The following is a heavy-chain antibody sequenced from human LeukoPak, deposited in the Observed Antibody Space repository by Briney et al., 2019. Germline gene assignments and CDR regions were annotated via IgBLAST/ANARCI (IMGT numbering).Heavy chain of an antibody. D-gene: IGHD2-8*01. CDR3: AKGGNGYYSNGICSSRVVAAIDW. Sequence: TGGSLRLSCAASGFTFSSYAMSWVRQAPGKGLEWVSGISGSGGTTHYADSVKGRFTISRDNSKNTLHLQMNSLRAEDTAAYFCAKGGNGYYSNGICSSRVVAAIDWWGQGTLVTVAS. V-gene: IGHV3-23*01. J-gene: IGHJ4*02. CDR1: GFTFSSYA. CDR2: ISGSGGTT.